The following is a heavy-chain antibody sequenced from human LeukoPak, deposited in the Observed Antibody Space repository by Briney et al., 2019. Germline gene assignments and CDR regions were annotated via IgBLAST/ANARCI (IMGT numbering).Heavy chain of an antibody. D-gene: IGHD3-22*01. J-gene: IGHJ5*02. CDR1: GGSISSSVYY. Sequence: SETLSLTCTVSGGSISSSVYYWGWIRQPPGKGLEWIGSIYYSGSTYYNPSLKSRVTISVDTSKNQFSLKLSSVTAADTAVYYCAREANDSSGYYGPWGQGTLVTVSS. CDR3: AREANDSSGYYGP. V-gene: IGHV4-39*07. CDR2: IYYSGST.